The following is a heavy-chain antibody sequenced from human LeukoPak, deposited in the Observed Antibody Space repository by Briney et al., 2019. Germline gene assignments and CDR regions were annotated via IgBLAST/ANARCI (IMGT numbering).Heavy chain of an antibody. CDR3: ARRGGDMPARGFMDV. CDR2: IYHSGST. D-gene: IGHD3-16*01. CDR1: GYSISSGYY. V-gene: IGHV4-38-2*02. J-gene: IGHJ6*03. Sequence: PSETLSLTCTVSGYSISSGYYWGWIRQPPGKGLEWIGSIYHSGSTYYNPSLKSRVTISVDTSKNQFSLKLSSVTAADTAVYYCARRGGDMPARGFMDVWGKGTTVTVSS.